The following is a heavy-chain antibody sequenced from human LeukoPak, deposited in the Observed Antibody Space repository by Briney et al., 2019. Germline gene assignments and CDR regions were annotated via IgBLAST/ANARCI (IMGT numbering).Heavy chain of an antibody. Sequence: PSETLSLTCTVSGGSISRSYWSWMRQPAGKGPEWIGRIYGSGTITYNPSLESRVTMSVDTSKNQFSLKLRSVTAADTAVYYCTKSNGYGLIDYWGQGTLVTVSS. CDR1: GGSISRSY. V-gene: IGHV4-4*07. CDR3: TKSNGYGLIDY. CDR2: IYGSGTI. D-gene: IGHD5-12*01. J-gene: IGHJ4*02.